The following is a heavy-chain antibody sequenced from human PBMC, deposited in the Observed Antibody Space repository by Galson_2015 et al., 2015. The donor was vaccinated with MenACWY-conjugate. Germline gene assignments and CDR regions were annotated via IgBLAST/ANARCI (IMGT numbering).Heavy chain of an antibody. J-gene: IGHJ4*01. D-gene: IGHD4-23*01. CDR3: ARGGN. CDR2: INEDGSDK. V-gene: IGHV3-7*03. Sequence: SLRLSCAASGFIFSTYWMHWVRQAPGKGPECVASINEDGSDKSYMDSVKGRFTISRDNAQNSLSLQMNSLSVEDTAVYYCARGGNWGHGTLVTVSS. CDR1: GFIFSTYW.